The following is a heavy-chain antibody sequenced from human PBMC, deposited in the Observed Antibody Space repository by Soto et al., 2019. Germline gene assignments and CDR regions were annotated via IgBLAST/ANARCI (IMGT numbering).Heavy chain of an antibody. CDR2: INPNSGGT. D-gene: IGHD2-15*01. V-gene: IGHV1-2*04. CDR3: ARGYCSGGSCYWAFDI. J-gene: IGHJ3*02. Sequence: ASVKVSCKASGYTFTGYYMHWVRQAPGQGLEWMGWINPNSGGTNYAQKFQGWVTMTRDTSISTAYMELSRLRSDDTAVYYCARGYCSGGSCYWAFDISGQGTMVTVSS. CDR1: GYTFTGYY.